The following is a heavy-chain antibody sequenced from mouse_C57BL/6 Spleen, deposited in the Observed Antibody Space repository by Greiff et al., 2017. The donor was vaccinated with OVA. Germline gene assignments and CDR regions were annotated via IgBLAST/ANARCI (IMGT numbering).Heavy chain of an antibody. CDR1: GYSITSGYY. V-gene: IGHV3-6*01. Sequence: DVKLQESGPGLVKPSQSLSLTCSVTGYSITSGYYWNWIRQFPGNKLEWMGYISYDGSNNYNPSLKNRISITRDTSKNQFFLKLNSVTTEDTATYYCARDYDGFAYWGQGTLVTVSA. CDR2: ISYDGSN. D-gene: IGHD2-12*01. J-gene: IGHJ3*01. CDR3: ARDYDGFAY.